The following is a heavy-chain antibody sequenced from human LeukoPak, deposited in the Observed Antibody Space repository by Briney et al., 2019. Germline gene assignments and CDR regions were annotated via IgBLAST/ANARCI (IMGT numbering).Heavy chain of an antibody. CDR2: MNPNSGNT. CDR3: ARGPAVTMIVVVKDDAFDI. CDR1: GYTFTSYD. Sequence: GASVKVSRKASGYTFTSYDINWVRQATGQGLEWMGWMNPNSGNTGYAQKFQGRVTMTRNTSISTAYMELSSLRSEDTAVYYCARGPAVTMIVVVKDDAFDIWGQGTMVTVSS. J-gene: IGHJ3*02. D-gene: IGHD3-22*01. V-gene: IGHV1-8*01.